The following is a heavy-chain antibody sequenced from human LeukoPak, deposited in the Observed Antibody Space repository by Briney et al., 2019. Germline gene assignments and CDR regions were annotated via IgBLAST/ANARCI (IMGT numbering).Heavy chain of an antibody. CDR1: GGSNSSYY. CDR3: ARDGLAVGAFDI. J-gene: IGHJ3*02. V-gene: IGHV4-59*01. Sequence: PSETLSLTCTVSGGSNSSYYWSWIRQPPGKGLEWIGYIYYSGSTNYNPSLKSRVTISVDTSKNQFSLKLSSVTAADTAVYYCARDGLAVGAFDIWGQGTMVTVSS. D-gene: IGHD6-6*01. CDR2: IYYSGST.